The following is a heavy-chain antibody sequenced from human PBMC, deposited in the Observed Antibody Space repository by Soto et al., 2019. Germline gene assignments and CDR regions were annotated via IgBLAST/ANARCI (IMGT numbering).Heavy chain of an antibody. CDR3: ARDLPPVAGYYYYGMDV. J-gene: IGHJ6*02. CDR2: ISSSSSYI. CDR1: GFTFSSYS. V-gene: IGHV3-21*01. Sequence: EVQLVESGGGLVKPGGSLRLSCAASGFTFSSYSMNWVRQAPGKGLEWVSSISSSSSYIYYADSVKGRFNISRDHAKNSLYLQMNSLRAEDTAVYYCARDLPPVAGYYYYGMDVWGQGTTVTVSS. D-gene: IGHD6-19*01.